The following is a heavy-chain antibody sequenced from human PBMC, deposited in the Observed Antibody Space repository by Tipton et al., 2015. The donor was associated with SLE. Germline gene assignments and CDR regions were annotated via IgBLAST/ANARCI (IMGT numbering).Heavy chain of an antibody. J-gene: IGHJ4*02. CDR1: GGSIGRYY. CDR3: ARRHYSGPFDS. D-gene: IGHD5-12*01. V-gene: IGHV4-59*01. Sequence: LRLSCTVSGGSIGRYYWSWIRQPPGKGLEWIGYIYYSGTNYNPSLKSRVTISVDTSKNQFSLNLSSVTAADTAVYYCARRHYSGPFDSWGQGTLVTVSS. CDR2: IYYSGT.